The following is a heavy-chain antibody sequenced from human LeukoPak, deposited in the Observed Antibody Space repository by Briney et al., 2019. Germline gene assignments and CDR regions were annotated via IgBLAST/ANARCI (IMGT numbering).Heavy chain of an antibody. Sequence: GGSLRLSCAASGFTFSSYWMSWVRQAPGKGLEWVANIKQDGSEKYYVDSVKGRFTISRDNAKNSLYLQMNSLRAEDTAVYYCARDRYYYDSSGYVGSDYWGREPWSPSPQ. D-gene: IGHD3-22*01. CDR2: IKQDGSEK. CDR3: ARDRYYYDSSGYVGSDY. V-gene: IGHV3-7*01. J-gene: IGHJ4*02. CDR1: GFTFSSYW.